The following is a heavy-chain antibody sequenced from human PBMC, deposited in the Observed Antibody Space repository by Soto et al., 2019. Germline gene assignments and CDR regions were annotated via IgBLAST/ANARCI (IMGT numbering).Heavy chain of an antibody. CDR1: GGSISDYY. CDR2: VYYSGST. Sequence: QVQLQESGPGLVKPSETLSLTCTVSGGSISDYYWSWFRQAPGKGLDWIGYVYYSGSTNYNPSLQSRVTISVHTSKNQFSLKRSSVTAADTAVYYCARQAIDWGQGTLVTVSS. J-gene: IGHJ4*02. V-gene: IGHV4-59*08. CDR3: ARQAID.